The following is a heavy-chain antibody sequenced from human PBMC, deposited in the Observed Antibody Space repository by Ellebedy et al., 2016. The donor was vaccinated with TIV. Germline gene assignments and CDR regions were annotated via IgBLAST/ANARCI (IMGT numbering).Heavy chain of an antibody. CDR2: INPNSGGT. J-gene: IGHJ6*02. V-gene: IGHV1-2*02. Sequence: AASVKVSCKASGYTFTGYYMHWVRQAPGQGLEWMGWINPNSGGTDYAQKLQGRVTMTTDTSTSTAYMDLRSLRSDDTAVYYCARSGSYWPTGEGMDVWGQGTTVTVSS. CDR1: GYTFTGYY. D-gene: IGHD1-26*01. CDR3: ARSGSYWPTGEGMDV.